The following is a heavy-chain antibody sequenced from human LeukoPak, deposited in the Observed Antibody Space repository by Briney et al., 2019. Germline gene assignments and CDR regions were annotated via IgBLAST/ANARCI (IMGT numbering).Heavy chain of an antibody. V-gene: IGHV1-46*01. Sequence: ASVKVSCKASGYTFTSYYIHWVRQAPGQGLEWMGIINPSGGSTSYAHKCQGRVTITRDTSTSTVYMELSSLSSEDTAVYYCARVLPAARYFDYWGQGTLVTVSS. J-gene: IGHJ4*02. CDR1: GYTFTSYY. D-gene: IGHD2-2*01. CDR2: INPSGGST. CDR3: ARVLPAARYFDY.